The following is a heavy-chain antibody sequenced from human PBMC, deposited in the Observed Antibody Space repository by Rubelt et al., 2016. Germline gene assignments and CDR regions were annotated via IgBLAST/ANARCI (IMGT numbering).Heavy chain of an antibody. CDR2: IYPGDSAT. Sequence: EVQLVQSGAEVKKPGESLKISCKGSGNSFTSYWIGWVRQMPGKGLEWMGIIYPGDSATRYSPAFQGQVTSAADKSISTAYLQWSSLKASDTAMYYCARIPGSGSSEINWFDPWGQGTLVTVSS. J-gene: IGHJ5*02. CDR1: GNSFTSYW. CDR3: ARIPGSGSSEINWFDP. V-gene: IGHV5-51*03. D-gene: IGHD3-10*01.